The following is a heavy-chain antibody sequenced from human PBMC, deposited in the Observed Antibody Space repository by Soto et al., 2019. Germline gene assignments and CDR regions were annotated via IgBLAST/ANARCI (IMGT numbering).Heavy chain of an antibody. D-gene: IGHD2-2*01. CDR2: IIPILGIA. Sequence: QVQLVQSGAEVKKPGSSVKVSCKASGGTFSSYTFSWVRQAPGQGLEWMGRIIPILGIATYVQKFQGRVTITADKSTSTAYMELSSLRSEDTAVYYCARGLGYCSSTSCPDAAFAIWGQGTMVTVSS. J-gene: IGHJ3*02. CDR3: ARGLGYCSSTSCPDAAFAI. CDR1: GGTFSSYT. V-gene: IGHV1-69*02.